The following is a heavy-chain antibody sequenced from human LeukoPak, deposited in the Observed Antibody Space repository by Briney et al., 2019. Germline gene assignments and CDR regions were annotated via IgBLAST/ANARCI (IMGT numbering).Heavy chain of an antibody. Sequence: GASVKVSCKASGYIFTDYAIHWLRQAPGQRPEWMGCMNARNGSTKYSQKFQGRITLIRDTSAATAYMELSSLRHDDLAVYYCARGRGTSGSNRDFYYYYYMDVWGKGTTVTVSS. CDR3: ARGRGTSGSNRDFYYYYYMDV. CDR2: MNARNGST. D-gene: IGHD2-15*01. J-gene: IGHJ6*03. CDR1: GYIFTDYA. V-gene: IGHV1-3*01.